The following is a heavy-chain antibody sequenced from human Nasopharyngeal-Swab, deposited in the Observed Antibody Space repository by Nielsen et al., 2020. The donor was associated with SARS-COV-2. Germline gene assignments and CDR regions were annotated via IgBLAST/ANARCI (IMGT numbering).Heavy chain of an antibody. CDR1: GFTFSSYW. CDR2: INSDGSST. Sequence: GESLKISCAASGFTFSSYWMHWVRQAPGKGPVWVSRINSDGSSTSYADSVKGRFTISRDNAKNTLYLQMNSLRAEDTAVYYCARVPNRGYFDYWGQGTLVTVSS. CDR3: ARVPNRGYFDY. J-gene: IGHJ4*02. V-gene: IGHV3-74*01. D-gene: IGHD3-10*01.